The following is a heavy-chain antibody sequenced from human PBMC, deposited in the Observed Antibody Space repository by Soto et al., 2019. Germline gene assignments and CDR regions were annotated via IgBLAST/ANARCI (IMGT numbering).Heavy chain of an antibody. Sequence: PSETLSLTCSVSGGSINGYWWSWIRQPAGKGLEWIGCVYSSGTTDYNPSLNSRATMSVETSKNQFSLKLTSVTAADTAVYYCARDIGSYAYAEGYWGQGIQVTVSS. D-gene: IGHD2-2*01. V-gene: IGHV4-4*07. CDR3: ARDIGSYAYAEGY. CDR2: VYSSGTT. J-gene: IGHJ4*02. CDR1: GGSINGYW.